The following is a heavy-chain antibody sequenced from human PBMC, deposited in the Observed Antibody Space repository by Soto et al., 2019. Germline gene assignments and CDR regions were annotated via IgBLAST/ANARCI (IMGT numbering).Heavy chain of an antibody. CDR2: IIPILGIA. CDR1: GGTFSSYT. D-gene: IGHD6-19*01. V-gene: IGHV1-69*04. CDR3: ARENSSGPGGDWFDP. Sequence: SVKVACNASGGTFSSYTISWVRQAPGQGLEWMGRIIPILGIANYAQKFQGRVTITADKSTSTAYMELSSLRSEDTAVYYCARENSSGPGGDWFDPWGQGTLVTVSS. J-gene: IGHJ5*02.